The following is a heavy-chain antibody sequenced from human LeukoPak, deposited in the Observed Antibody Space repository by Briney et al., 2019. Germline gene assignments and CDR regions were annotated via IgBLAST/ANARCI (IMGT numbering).Heavy chain of an antibody. CDR3: AKPKDNSLYCFDY. V-gene: IGHV3-23*01. CDR2: ISGSGGST. J-gene: IGHJ4*02. D-gene: IGHD1-20*01. Sequence: GGSLRLSCAASAFTFRSYDMSWVRQAGGKGLEWVSAISGSGGSTYYADAVKGRFTISRDNSKNTLYLQMSSLRAEDTAVYYCAKPKDNSLYCFDYWGQGTLVTVSS. CDR1: AFTFRSYD.